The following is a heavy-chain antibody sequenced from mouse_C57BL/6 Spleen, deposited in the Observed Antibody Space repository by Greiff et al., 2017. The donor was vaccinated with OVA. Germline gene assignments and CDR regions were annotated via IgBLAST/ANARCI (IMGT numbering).Heavy chain of an antibody. Sequence: VQLQQSGPELVKPGASVKISCKASGYTFTDYYMNWVKQSHGKSLEWIGDINPNNGGTSYNQKFKGKATLTVDKSSSTAYMELRSLTSEDSAVYYCARGELAPWFAYWGQGTLVTVSA. CDR3: ARGELAPWFAY. CDR1: GYTFTDYY. CDR2: INPNNGGT. J-gene: IGHJ3*01. D-gene: IGHD4-1*01. V-gene: IGHV1-26*01.